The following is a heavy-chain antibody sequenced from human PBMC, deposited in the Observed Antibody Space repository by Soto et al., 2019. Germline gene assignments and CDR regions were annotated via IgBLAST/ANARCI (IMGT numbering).Heavy chain of an antibody. J-gene: IGHJ4*02. V-gene: IGHV1-2*02. CDR1: GYTFTGYY. Sequence: ASVKVSCKASGYTFTGYYIHWMRQAPGQGLEWMGWIDPSNGDTNYAQKFQDGVTLTRDTSISTAYMELSRLRSDDTAVYYCAREGTYYYGSSGYYYEKWGQGTLVTVSA. CDR2: IDPSNGDT. CDR3: AREGTYYYGSSGYYYEK. D-gene: IGHD3-22*01.